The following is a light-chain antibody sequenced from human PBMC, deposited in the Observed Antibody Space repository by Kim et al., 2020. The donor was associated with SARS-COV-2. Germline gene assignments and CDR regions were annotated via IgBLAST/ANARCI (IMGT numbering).Light chain of an antibody. CDR1: TSNFGDNA. CDR3: AAWDDSLDGWM. V-gene: IGLV1-44*01. J-gene: IGLJ3*02. CDR2: SDN. Sequence: QRITFFVSVGTSNFGDNAVNWYQQPPGTAPKLLLYSDNQRPSGVPYRFSGSKSGTSASLAISGLQSEDEADYYCAAWDDSLDGWMFGGGTQLTVL.